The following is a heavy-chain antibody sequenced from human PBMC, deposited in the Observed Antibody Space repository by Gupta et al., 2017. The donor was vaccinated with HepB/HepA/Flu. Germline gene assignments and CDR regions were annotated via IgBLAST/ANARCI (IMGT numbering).Heavy chain of an antibody. CDR3: AKESSAAGDAFDI. Sequence: QVQLVESGGGVVQPGRSLRLSCAASGFTFSSYGMHWVRQAPGKGLEWVAVISYDGSNKYYADAVKGRFTISRDNSKNTLYLQMNRLRAEDTAVYYCAKESSAAGDAFDIWGQGTMVTVSS. D-gene: IGHD6-13*01. CDR1: GFTFSSYG. J-gene: IGHJ3*02. CDR2: ISYDGSNK. V-gene: IGHV3-30*18.